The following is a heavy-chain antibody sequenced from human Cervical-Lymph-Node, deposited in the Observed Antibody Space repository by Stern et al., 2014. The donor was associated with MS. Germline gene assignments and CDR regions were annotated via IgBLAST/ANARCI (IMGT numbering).Heavy chain of an antibody. J-gene: IGHJ4*02. D-gene: IGHD6-13*01. Sequence: QLVESGGDLVQPGRSLRLSCAASGFTFDDYAMHWVRQVPGKGLEWVSGIKWNSDSIGYADSVQGRFTISRDNAKKSLYLQMNSLRPEDTALYYCVKDWGQRTAAAAYWGQGTLVAVSS. CDR2: IKWNSDSI. CDR3: VKDWGQRTAAAAY. CDR1: GFTFDDYA. V-gene: IGHV3-9*01.